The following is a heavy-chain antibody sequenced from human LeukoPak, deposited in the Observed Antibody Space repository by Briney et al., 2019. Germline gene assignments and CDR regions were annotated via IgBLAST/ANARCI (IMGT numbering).Heavy chain of an antibody. J-gene: IGHJ4*02. CDR3: ARDPTRYSGYGGVY. CDR1: GFTFSSYW. D-gene: IGHD5-12*01. V-gene: IGHV3-7*01. CDR2: IKQDGSEK. Sequence: GGSLRLSCAASGFTFSSYWMSWVRQAPGKGLEWVANIKQDGSEKYYVDPVKGRFTISRDNAKNSLYLQMNSLRAEDTAVYYCARDPTRYSGYGGVYWGQGTLVTVSS.